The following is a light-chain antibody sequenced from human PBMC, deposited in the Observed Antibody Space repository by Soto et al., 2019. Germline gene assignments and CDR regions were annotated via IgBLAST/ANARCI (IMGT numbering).Light chain of an antibody. Sequence: EIVLTQSPATLSLSPGERATLSCRASQNVYSYVAWYQQKPGQAPRLLIFDTSNRATGIPARFSGSVSGTDFTLTISSLDPEDSAIYYCQQRRNWPLTFGQGTRLEIK. CDR3: QQRRNWPLT. V-gene: IGKV3-11*01. J-gene: IGKJ5*01. CDR2: DTS. CDR1: QNVYSY.